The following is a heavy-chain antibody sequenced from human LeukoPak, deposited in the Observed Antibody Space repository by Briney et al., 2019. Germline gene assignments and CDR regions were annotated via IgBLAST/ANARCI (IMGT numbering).Heavy chain of an antibody. CDR1: GFTFSSYG. Sequence: GGSLRHSCAGSGFTFSSYGMHGVRQAPGKGLEWVAFIRYDGSNKYYADSVKGRFIFSRDNSKNTLYLQMNSLRAEDTAVYYCAYTVTTGYWGQGTLVTVSS. V-gene: IGHV3-30*02. CDR2: IRYDGSNK. D-gene: IGHD4-11*01. CDR3: AYTVTTGY. J-gene: IGHJ4*02.